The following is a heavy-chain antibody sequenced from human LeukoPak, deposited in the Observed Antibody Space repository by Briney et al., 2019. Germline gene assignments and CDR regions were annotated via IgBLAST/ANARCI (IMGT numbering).Heavy chain of an antibody. J-gene: IGHJ4*02. D-gene: IGHD5-18*01. CDR2: IYYSGST. V-gene: IGHV4-59*01. Sequence: SETPSLTCTVSGGSISSYYWSWIRQPPGKGLEWIGYIYYSGSTNYNPSLKSRVTISVDTSKNQFSLELSSVTAADTAVYYCARGGYSYGSYYFDYWGQGTLVTVSS. CDR3: ARGGYSYGSYYFDY. CDR1: GGSISSYY.